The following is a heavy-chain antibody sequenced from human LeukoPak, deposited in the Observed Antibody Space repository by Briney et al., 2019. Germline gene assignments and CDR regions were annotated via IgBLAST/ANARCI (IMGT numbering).Heavy chain of an antibody. V-gene: IGHV4-59*12. D-gene: IGHD6-19*01. Sequence: SETLSLTCTVSGGSISSYYWSWIRQPPGKGLEWIGYIYYSGSTNYNPSLKSRVTISVDTSKNQFSLRLSSVTAADTAVYYCARDSSGWYSNYYYYYGMDVWGQGTTVTVSS. CDR2: IYYSGST. CDR3: ARDSSGWYSNYYYYYGMDV. CDR1: GGSISSYY. J-gene: IGHJ6*02.